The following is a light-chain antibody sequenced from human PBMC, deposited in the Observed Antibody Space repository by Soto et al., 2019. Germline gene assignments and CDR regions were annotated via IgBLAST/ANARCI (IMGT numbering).Light chain of an antibody. V-gene: IGLV2-14*03. J-gene: IGLJ2*01. Sequence: QSALTQPASVSGSPGQSITISCTGTSSDIGGYNYVSWYQQHPGKAPKLMIYDVSNRPSGVSNRVSGSKSGNTASLTISGLQAEDEADYYCSSYTSSSTLGVFGGGTKRTVL. CDR1: SSDIGGYNY. CDR3: SSYTSSSTLGV. CDR2: DVS.